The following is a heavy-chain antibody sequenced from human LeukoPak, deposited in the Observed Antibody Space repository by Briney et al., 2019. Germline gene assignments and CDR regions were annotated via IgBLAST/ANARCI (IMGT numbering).Heavy chain of an antibody. CDR3: ARYPYCSSTSCWYYFDY. CDR1: GYSFTSYW. J-gene: IGHJ4*02. CDR2: IYPGDSDT. D-gene: IGHD2-2*01. V-gene: IGHV5-51*01. Sequence: GESLKISCKGSGYSFTSYWIGWVCQMPGKGLEWMGIIYPGDSDTRYSPSFQGQVTISADKSNSTAYLQWSSLKASDTAMYYCARYPYCSSTSCWYYFDYWGQGTLVTVSS.